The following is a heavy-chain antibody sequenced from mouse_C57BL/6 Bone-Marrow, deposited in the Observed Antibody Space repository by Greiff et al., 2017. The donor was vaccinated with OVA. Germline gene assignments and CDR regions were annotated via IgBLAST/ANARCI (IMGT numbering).Heavy chain of an antibody. CDR1: GFPFSDAW. CDR2: IRNKANNHAT. V-gene: IGHV6-6*01. D-gene: IGHD1-1*01. J-gene: IGHJ1*03. Sequence: EVHLVESGGGLVQPGGSMKLSCAASGFPFSDAWLDWVRQSPEKGLEWVAEIRNKANNHATYYAESVKGRFTISRDDSKRSVYLQRNSLRAEDTSIYYCTGALLLLGYLDVWGTGTTVTVSS. CDR3: TGALLLLGYLDV.